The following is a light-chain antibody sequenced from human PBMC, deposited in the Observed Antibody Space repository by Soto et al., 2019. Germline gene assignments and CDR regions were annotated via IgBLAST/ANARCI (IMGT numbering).Light chain of an antibody. V-gene: IGKV3-20*01. CDR3: QQYGKSGT. CDR1: QSVSNNY. J-gene: IGKJ1*01. CDR2: GAS. Sequence: EIVLTQSPGTLSLSPGERATLSCRASQSVSNNYLAWYQQKPGQAPRLLIYGASNRATSIPDRFSGSGSGTDSNLTISRLEPEDFAVYYCQQYGKSGTFGQGAKVDIK.